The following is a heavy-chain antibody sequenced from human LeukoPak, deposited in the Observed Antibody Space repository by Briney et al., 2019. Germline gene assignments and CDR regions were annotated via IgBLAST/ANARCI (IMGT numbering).Heavy chain of an antibody. CDR1: SGSISSGVYY. J-gene: IGHJ3*02. Sequence: SQTLSLTCPVSSGSISSGVYYWSWIRQHPGKGLEWIGYIYYSGSTYYNPSLKSRVTISVDTSKNQFSLKLSSVTAADTAVYYCARARDYYDSSGYTPHAFDIWGQGTMVTVSS. CDR3: ARARDYYDSSGYTPHAFDI. V-gene: IGHV4-31*03. D-gene: IGHD3-22*01. CDR2: IYYSGST.